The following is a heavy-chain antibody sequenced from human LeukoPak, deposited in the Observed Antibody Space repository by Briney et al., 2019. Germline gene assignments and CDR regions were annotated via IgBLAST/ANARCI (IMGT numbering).Heavy chain of an antibody. CDR2: IYYSGST. CDR3: ARQSYYYDSSGPRPHY. CDR1: GGSISSSSYY. J-gene: IGHJ4*02. V-gene: IGHV4-39*01. D-gene: IGHD3-22*01. Sequence: SETLSLTCTVSGGSISSSSYYWGWIRQRPGKGLEWIGSIYYSGSTYYNPSLKSRVAISVDTSKNQFSLKLSSVTAADTAVYYCARQSYYYDSSGPRPHYWGQGTLVTVSS.